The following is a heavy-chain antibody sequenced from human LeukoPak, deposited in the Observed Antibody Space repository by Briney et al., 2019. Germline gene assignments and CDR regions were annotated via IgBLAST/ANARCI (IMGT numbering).Heavy chain of an antibody. CDR2: IYYSGST. J-gene: IGHJ4*02. D-gene: IGHD2-21*01. CDR1: GGSISSYY. CDR3: ARRRRNWHDY. V-gene: IGHV4-59*01. Sequence: SETLSLTCTVSGGSISSYYWSWIRQPPGKGLEWIGYIYYSGSTNYNPSLKSRVTISVDTSKNQFSLKLSSVTAADTAVHYCARRRRNWHDYWGQGTLVTVSS.